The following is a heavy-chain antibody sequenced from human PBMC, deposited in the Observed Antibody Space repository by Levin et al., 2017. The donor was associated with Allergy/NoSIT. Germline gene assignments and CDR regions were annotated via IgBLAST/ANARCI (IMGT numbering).Heavy chain of an antibody. Sequence: ASVKVSCKVSGYTLTELSMHWVRQAPGKGLEWMGGFDPEDGETIYAQKFQGRVTMTEDTSTDTAYMELSSLRSEDTAVYYCERCYSNDGGNWFDPWGQGTLVTVSS. V-gene: IGHV1-24*01. J-gene: IGHJ5*02. CDR2: FDPEDGET. D-gene: IGHD4-11*01. CDR3: ERCYSNDGGNWFDP. CDR1: GYTLTELS.